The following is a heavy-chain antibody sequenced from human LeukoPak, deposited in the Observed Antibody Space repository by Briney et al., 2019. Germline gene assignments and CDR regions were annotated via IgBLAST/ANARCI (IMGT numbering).Heavy chain of an antibody. J-gene: IGHJ6*02. Sequence: SVQVSCKASGGTFSSYAISWVRQAPGQGLEWMGGIIPILGTANYAQKFQGRVTITADESTSTAYMELSSLRSEDTAVYYCARDGVVGMTYYYYYGMDVWGQGTTVTVSS. V-gene: IGHV1-69*13. D-gene: IGHD3-22*01. CDR1: GGTFSSYA. CDR2: IIPILGTA. CDR3: ARDGVVGMTYYYYYGMDV.